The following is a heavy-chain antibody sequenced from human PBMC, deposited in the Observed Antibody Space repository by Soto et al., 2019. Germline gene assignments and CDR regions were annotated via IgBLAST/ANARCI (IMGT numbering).Heavy chain of an antibody. Sequence: QVQLVESGGGVVRPGRSLRLSCAASGFTCSSYGMHWVRQAPGKGLVWVAVIRDDGGNNYYADSVKGRFTIARENSKNALELQMNSLSAEATAVSYCASDWIVPRRNLDYWGQGTLVTVSS. CDR3: ASDWIVPRRNLDY. CDR1: GFTCSSYG. D-gene: IGHD2-2*01. J-gene: IGHJ4*02. V-gene: IGHV3-33*01. CDR2: IRDDGGNN.